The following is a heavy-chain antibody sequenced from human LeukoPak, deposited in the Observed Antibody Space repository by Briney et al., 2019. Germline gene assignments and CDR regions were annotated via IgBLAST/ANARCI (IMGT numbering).Heavy chain of an antibody. V-gene: IGHV3-7*01. J-gene: IGHJ3*02. CDR2: IKQDGSQK. CDR3: ARGGTYDI. Sequence: GGSLRLSCVGSGVSYGTYWMTWFRQAPGKGLEWVANIKQDGSQKNYVDSVKGRFTISRDNAKKSLYLQMNSLKGEDTAVYFCARGGTYDIWGQGTRVTVSS. CDR1: GVSYGTYW.